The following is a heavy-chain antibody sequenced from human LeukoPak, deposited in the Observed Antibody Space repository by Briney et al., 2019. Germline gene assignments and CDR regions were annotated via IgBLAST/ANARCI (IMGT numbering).Heavy chain of an antibody. J-gene: IGHJ4*02. Sequence: ASVKVSCKASGYTFTGYYLHWVRQAPGQGLEWMGRINPNTGGTNYAQKFQGRVTMTRGTSINTAYLELSRLRSDDTAVYYCAKGEPYSSRGRDFDYWGQGALVTVSS. D-gene: IGHD6-13*01. V-gene: IGHV1-2*06. CDR1: GYTFTGYY. CDR2: INPNTGGT. CDR3: AKGEPYSSRGRDFDY.